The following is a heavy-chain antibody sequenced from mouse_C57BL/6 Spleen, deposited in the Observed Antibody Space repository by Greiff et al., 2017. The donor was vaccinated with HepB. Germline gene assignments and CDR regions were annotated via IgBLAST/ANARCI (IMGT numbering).Heavy chain of an antibody. D-gene: IGHD2-4*01. CDR1: GYTFTSYG. Sequence: VKLQQSGAELARPGASVKLSCKASGYTFTSYGISWVKQRTGQGLEWIGEIYPRSGNTYYNEKFKGKATLTADKSSSTAYMELRSLTSEDSAVYFCARGGIYYDYDGYYFDYGGQGTTLTVSS. J-gene: IGHJ2*01. CDR3: ARGGIYYDYDGYYFDY. CDR2: IYPRSGNT. V-gene: IGHV1-81*01.